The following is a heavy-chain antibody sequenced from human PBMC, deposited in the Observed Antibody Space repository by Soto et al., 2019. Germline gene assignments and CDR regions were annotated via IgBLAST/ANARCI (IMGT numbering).Heavy chain of an antibody. D-gene: IGHD6-19*01. V-gene: IGHV3-33*01. CDR1: GFTFSSYG. CDR3: GREGAGQQWLVIVGGYYYGMDV. CDR2: IWYDGSNK. J-gene: IGHJ6*01. Sequence: QVQLVESGGGVVQPGRSLRLSCAASGFTFSSYGMHWVRQAPGKGLEWAAVIWYDGSNKYYADSVKGRFTISRDNSKNTLYLQMNSLRAAETDVDYCGREGAGQQWLVIVGGYYYGMDVW.